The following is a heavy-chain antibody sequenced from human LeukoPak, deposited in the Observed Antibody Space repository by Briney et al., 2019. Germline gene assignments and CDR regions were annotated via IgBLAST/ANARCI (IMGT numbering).Heavy chain of an antibody. CDR1: RFTFSSYG. V-gene: IGHV3-48*04. CDR3: AELGITMIGGV. CDR2: ISSSGSTI. Sequence: QPGGTLRLSCAASRFTFSSYGMNWVRQAPGKGLEWVSYISSSGSTIYYADSVKGRFTISRDNAKNSLYLQMNSLRAEDTAVYYCAELGITMIGGVWGKGTTVTISS. J-gene: IGHJ6*04. D-gene: IGHD3-10*02.